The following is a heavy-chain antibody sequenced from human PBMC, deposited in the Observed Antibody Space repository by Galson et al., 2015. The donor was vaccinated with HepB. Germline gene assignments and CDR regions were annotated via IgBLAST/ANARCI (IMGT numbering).Heavy chain of an antibody. D-gene: IGHD2-21*01. CDR1: GFTFTSYF. CDR3: ASDLDRSLGPHIGGPNYFAF. V-gene: IGHV1-46*01. CDR2: FNPSSGAT. J-gene: IGHJ4*02. Sequence: SVKVSCKASGFTFTSYFFHWLRQAPGQGLEWMGIFNPSSGATSYAQKFQGRVTMTRDTSTSTVYMELSSLTSEDTAVYYCASDLDRSLGPHIGGPNYFAFWGQGTLVTVSS.